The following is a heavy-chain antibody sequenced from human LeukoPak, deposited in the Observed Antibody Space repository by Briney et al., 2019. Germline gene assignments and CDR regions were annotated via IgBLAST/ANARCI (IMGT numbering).Heavy chain of an antibody. V-gene: IGHV3-33*06. Sequence: GESLRLSCAASGFTFSNFGMHWVRQAPGRGLEWVAVIWHDGSDKYYADSVKGRFTISRDNSKNTLYLQVNSLRAEDTAVYYCANIRGYRYGPHGDYWGQGTLVTVSS. CDR1: GFTFSNFG. CDR3: ANIRGYRYGPHGDY. CDR2: IWHDGSDK. D-gene: IGHD5-18*01. J-gene: IGHJ4*02.